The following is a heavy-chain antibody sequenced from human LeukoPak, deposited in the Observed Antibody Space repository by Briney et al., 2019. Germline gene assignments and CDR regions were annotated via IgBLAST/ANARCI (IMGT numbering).Heavy chain of an antibody. CDR1: GFTVSSNY. CDR2: IYSGGTA. J-gene: IGHJ4*02. V-gene: IGHV3-66*01. CDR3: ARAGSECSSTSCYDYFDY. D-gene: IGHD2-2*01. Sequence: GGSLRLSCAASGFTVSSNYMSWVRQAPGKGLEWVSVIYSGGTAYYADSVKGRFTISRDNSKNTLYLQMNSLRAEDTAVYYCARAGSECSSTSCYDYFDYWGQGTLVTVSS.